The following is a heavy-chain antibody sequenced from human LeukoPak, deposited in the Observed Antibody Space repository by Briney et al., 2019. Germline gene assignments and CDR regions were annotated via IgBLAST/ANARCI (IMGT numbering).Heavy chain of an antibody. CDR1: GFTFSSYA. CDR2: ISSSSSYI. Sequence: GGSLRLSCAASGFTFSSYAMSWARQAPGKGLEWVSSISSSSSYIYYADSVKGRFTISRDNAKNSLYLQMNSLRAEDTAVYYCARDPPATGTTGFDYWGQGTLVTVSS. D-gene: IGHD1-1*01. CDR3: ARDPPATGTTGFDY. J-gene: IGHJ4*02. V-gene: IGHV3-21*01.